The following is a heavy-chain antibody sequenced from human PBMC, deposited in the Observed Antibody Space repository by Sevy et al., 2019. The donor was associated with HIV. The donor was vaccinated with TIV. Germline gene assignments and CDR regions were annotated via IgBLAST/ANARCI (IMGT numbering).Heavy chain of an antibody. V-gene: IGHV3-23*01. CDR1: GFTFSSYV. J-gene: IGHJ3*02. CDR3: ANQYSSGWTGAFDI. Sequence: GGSLRLSCVGSGFTFSSYVMSWVRQAPGKGLEWVSSITGSGRSTHSADSVKGRFTISGDNSKKTLDLQMNSLRAEDTAVYYCANQYSSGWTGAFDIWGQGTMVTVSS. CDR2: ITGSGRST. D-gene: IGHD6-19*01.